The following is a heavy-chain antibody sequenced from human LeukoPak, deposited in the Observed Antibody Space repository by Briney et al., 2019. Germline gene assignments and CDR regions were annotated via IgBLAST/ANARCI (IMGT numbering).Heavy chain of an antibody. J-gene: IGHJ6*03. Sequence: KPGGSLRLACAASGFSFSSYSINRVSQVPGKGLEWVSSITSSSTYIHYADSVKGRFTISRDNAKNSLYLQMNSLRAEDTAVYYCARTTSGATFSDYYYYHMDVWGKGTTVTVSS. D-gene: IGHD1-26*01. V-gene: IGHV3-21*01. CDR1: GFSFSSYS. CDR2: ITSSSTYI. CDR3: ARTTSGATFSDYYYYHMDV.